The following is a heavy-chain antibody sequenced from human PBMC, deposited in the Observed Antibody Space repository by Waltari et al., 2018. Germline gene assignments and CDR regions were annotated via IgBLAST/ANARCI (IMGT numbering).Heavy chain of an antibody. D-gene: IGHD1-26*01. CDR3: AKDRGGSSSYDTFDM. V-gene: IGHV3-30*18. J-gene: IGHJ3*02. Sequence: QVQLVESGGGVVQPGKSLRLSCVASGFTFSDNGMHWVRQAPGKGLEWVAGRSYDGSNKYYPDAVKGRFTISRDNSKNTLYLQVNSLRAEDTAVYYCAKDRGGSSSYDTFDMWGQGTMVTVSS. CDR1: GFTFSDNG. CDR2: RSYDGSNK.